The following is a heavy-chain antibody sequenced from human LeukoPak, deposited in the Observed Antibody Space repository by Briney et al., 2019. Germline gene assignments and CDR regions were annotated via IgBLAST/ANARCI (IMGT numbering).Heavy chain of an antibody. CDR2: IKHDGGDK. CDR3: ARGGNYDILTGYVFDY. V-gene: IGHV3-7*03. J-gene: IGHJ4*02. D-gene: IGHD3-9*01. Sequence: GGSLRLSCAASGFTFSNYWMSWVRQAPGKGLEWVANIKHDGGDKHYVDSVKGRFTIARDSAKNSLNLQMNSLRAEDTAVYYCARGGNYDILTGYVFDYWGQGTLVTVSS. CDR1: GFTFSNYW.